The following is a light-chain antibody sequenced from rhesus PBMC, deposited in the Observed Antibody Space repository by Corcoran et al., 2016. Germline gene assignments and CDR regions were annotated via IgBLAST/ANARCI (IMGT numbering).Light chain of an antibody. CDR2: GAS. CDR3: QQYSNWPYS. Sequence: EIVLTQSPATLSLSPGERATLSCRASQSVSSSLAWYQQKPGQVPTFHIYGASSRATGIPDRFSGSGTLTDFTLTISSLEPEDFAVYYCQQYSNWPYSFGQGTKVEIK. V-gene: IGKV3-42*03. J-gene: IGKJ2*01. CDR1: QSVSSS.